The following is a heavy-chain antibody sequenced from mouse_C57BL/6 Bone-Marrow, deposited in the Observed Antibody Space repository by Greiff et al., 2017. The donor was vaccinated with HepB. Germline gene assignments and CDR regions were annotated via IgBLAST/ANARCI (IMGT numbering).Heavy chain of an antibody. D-gene: IGHD2-1*01. CDR1: GYSITSGYD. CDR2: ISYSGST. V-gene: IGHV3-1*01. CDR3: ASGNYYFDY. J-gene: IGHJ2*01. Sequence: EVQGVESGPGMVKPSQSLSLTCTVTGYSITSGYDWHWIRHFPGNKLEWMGYISYSGSTNYNPSLKSRISITHDTSKNHFFLKLNSVTTEDTATYYCASGNYYFDYWGQGTTLTVSS.